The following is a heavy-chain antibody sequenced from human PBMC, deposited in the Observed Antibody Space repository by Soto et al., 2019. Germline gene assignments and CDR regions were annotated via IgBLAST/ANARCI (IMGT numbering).Heavy chain of an antibody. V-gene: IGHV3-30*18. CDR2: ISYDGSNK. Sequence: QVQLVESGGGVVQPGRSLRLSCAAFGFTFSSYGMHWVRQAPGKGLEWVAVISYDGSNKYYADSVKGRFTISRDNSKNTLYLQMNSLRAEDTAVYYCAKDYGDYCTYFDYWGQGTLVTVSS. CDR3: AKDYGDYCTYFDY. CDR1: GFTFSSYG. J-gene: IGHJ4*02. D-gene: IGHD4-17*01.